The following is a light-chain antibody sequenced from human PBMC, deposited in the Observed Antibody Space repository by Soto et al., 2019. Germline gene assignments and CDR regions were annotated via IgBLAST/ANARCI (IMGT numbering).Light chain of an antibody. J-gene: IGKJ4*01. V-gene: IGKV3D-15*01. CDR3: QQYHNWPPLT. Sequence: ETLMTQSPATLSASPGERVTLSCMASQNINFNLAWYQQKPGQAPRVLIYGASSRASGIPDRFSGSGSGTDFTLTISRLEHDDFAFYYCQQYHNWPPLTFGGGTRVEIK. CDR2: GAS. CDR1: QNINFN.